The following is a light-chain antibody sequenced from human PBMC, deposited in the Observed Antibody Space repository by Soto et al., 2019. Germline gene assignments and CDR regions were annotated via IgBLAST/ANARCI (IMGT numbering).Light chain of an antibody. CDR2: DAS. V-gene: IGKV1-5*01. CDR3: QQYGSFSPIT. CDR1: QSISRW. Sequence: DIQMTQSPSTLSAYLGDRVTITCRASQSISRWLAWYQQKPGRAPSLLIYDASTLESGVPSRFSGSGSGTEFTLTISNLQPEDFATYYCQQYGSFSPITFGGGTKVDIK. J-gene: IGKJ4*01.